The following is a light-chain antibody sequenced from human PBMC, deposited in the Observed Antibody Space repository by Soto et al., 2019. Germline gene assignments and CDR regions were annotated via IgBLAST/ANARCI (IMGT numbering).Light chain of an antibody. Sequence: VITPPPATLSVSQGDSVTLSCRASQFISNSLAWYQQRPGQAPRLLIYDAIIRATGIPARFSGSGSGTEFTLTIGSLQSEDFAVYYCQQYGNWPRTFGQGTKVDI. CDR1: QFISNS. J-gene: IGKJ1*01. CDR2: DAI. V-gene: IGKV3-15*01. CDR3: QQYGNWPRT.